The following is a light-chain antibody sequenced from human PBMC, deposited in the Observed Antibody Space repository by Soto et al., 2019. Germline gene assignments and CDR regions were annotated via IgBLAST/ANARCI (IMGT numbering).Light chain of an antibody. CDR2: KAS. Sequence: DLQLTQSPSTLSASAGDRVTIXXRASQTISSWLAWYQQKPGKAPKVXIYKASTLESGVPSRFSGSGSGTEFTLTISSLQPDDSATYYCQQYNSYSWTFGQGTKVDIK. CDR1: QTISSW. CDR3: QQYNSYSWT. V-gene: IGKV1-5*03. J-gene: IGKJ1*01.